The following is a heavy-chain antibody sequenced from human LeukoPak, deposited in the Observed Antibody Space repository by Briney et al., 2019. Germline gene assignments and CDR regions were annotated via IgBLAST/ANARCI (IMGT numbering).Heavy chain of an antibody. CDR2: IIPILGIA. CDR3: ARERGGSSSYHYYYYYMDV. CDR1: GGTFSSYA. V-gene: IGHV1-69*04. J-gene: IGHJ6*03. Sequence: ASVKVSCKASGGTFSSYAISWVRQAPGQGLEWMGRIIPILGIANYAQKFQGRVTITADKSTSTAYMELSSLRSEDTAVYYCARERGGSSSYHYYYYYMDVWGKGTTVTVSS. D-gene: IGHD6-6*01.